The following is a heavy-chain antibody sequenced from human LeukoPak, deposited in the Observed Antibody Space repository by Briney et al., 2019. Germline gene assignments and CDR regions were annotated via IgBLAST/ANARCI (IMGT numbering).Heavy chain of an antibody. D-gene: IGHD1-26*01. CDR2: INSDGSST. Sequence: GGSLRLSCAASGFTFSSYWMHWVRQAPGKGLVWVSRINSDGSSTSYADSVKGRFTISRDNAKNTLYLQMSSLRAEDTAVYYCARGPMVGATRDWFDPWGQGTLVTVSS. J-gene: IGHJ5*02. CDR3: ARGPMVGATRDWFDP. CDR1: GFTFSSYW. V-gene: IGHV3-74*01.